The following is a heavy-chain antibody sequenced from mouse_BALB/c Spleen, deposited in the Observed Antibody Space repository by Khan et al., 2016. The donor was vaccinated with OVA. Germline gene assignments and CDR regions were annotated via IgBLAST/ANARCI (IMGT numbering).Heavy chain of an antibody. Sequence: EVELVESGGGLVKPGGSLKLSCAASGFTFSRYAMSWVRQTPEKRLEWVATISSGGSYTYYPDSVKGRFTISRDNAKNTLYLQMSSLRSEETAMDYCARQGGIYDGPFDYWGQGTTLTVSS. CDR1: GFTFSRYA. CDR3: ARQGGIYDGPFDY. D-gene: IGHD2-3*01. J-gene: IGHJ2*01. CDR2: ISSGGSYT. V-gene: IGHV5-9-3*01.